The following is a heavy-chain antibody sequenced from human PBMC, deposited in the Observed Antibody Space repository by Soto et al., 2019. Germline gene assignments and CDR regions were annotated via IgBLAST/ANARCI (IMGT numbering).Heavy chain of an antibody. D-gene: IGHD6-13*01. CDR3: ARPFVEPGIGAARTPVHAFDI. J-gene: IGHJ3*02. V-gene: IGHV1-8*01. CDR2: MNPNSGNT. Sequence: ASVKVSCKASGYTFTSYDINWVRQATGQVLEWMGWMNPNSGNTGYAQKFQGRVTMTRNTYISTAYMETSSLRSEDTAAYYCARPFVEPGIGAARTPVHAFDIWG. CDR1: GYTFTSYD.